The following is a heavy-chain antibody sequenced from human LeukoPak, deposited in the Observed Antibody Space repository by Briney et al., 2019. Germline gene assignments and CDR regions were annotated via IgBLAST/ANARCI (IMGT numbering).Heavy chain of an antibody. CDR1: GFTFSSYS. CDR3: AKTKHGDYVGWFDP. J-gene: IGHJ5*02. D-gene: IGHD4-17*01. Sequence: PGGSLRLSCAASGFTFSSYSVNWVRQAPGKGLEWVSAISGSGDSTYYADSVKGRFIISRDNSKNTLYLQMDSLRAEDTAVYYCAKTKHGDYVGWFDPWGQGTLVTVSS. V-gene: IGHV3-23*01. CDR2: ISGSGDST.